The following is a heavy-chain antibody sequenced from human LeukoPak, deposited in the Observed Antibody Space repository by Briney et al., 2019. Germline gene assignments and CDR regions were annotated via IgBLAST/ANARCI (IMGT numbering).Heavy chain of an antibody. CDR2: IYSGGST. CDR3: ARDGDTTYYYYGMDV. D-gene: IGHD1-1*01. J-gene: IGHJ6*02. V-gene: IGHV3-66*01. CDR1: GFTVSSNY. Sequence: GGSPRLSCAASGFTVSSNYMSWVRQAPGKGLEWVSVIYSGGSTYYADSAKGRFTISRDNSKNMLYLQMSSLRAEDTAVYCCARDGDTTYYYYGMDVWGQGTTVTVSS.